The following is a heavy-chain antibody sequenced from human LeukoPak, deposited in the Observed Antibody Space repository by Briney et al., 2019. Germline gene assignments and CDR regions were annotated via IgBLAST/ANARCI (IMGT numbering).Heavy chain of an antibody. CDR1: GGSFSGYY. J-gene: IGHJ4*02. CDR2: IYYSGST. V-gene: IGHV4-59*01. D-gene: IGHD5-18*01. Sequence: SSETLSLTCAVYGGSFSGYYWSWIRQPPGKGLEWIGYIYYSGSTNYNPSLKSRVTISVDTSKNQFSLKLSSVTAADTAVYYCARVDSYGYYFDYWGQGTLVTVSS. CDR3: ARVDSYGYYFDY.